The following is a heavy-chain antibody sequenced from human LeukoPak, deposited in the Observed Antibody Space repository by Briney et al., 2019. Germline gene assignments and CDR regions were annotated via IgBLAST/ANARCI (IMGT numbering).Heavy chain of an antibody. J-gene: IGHJ5*02. Sequence: ASVKVSCKASGYTFTGYYMHWVRQAPGQGPEWMGWINPNSGGTNYAQKFQGRVTMTRDTSISTAYMELSRLRSDDTAVYYCARVRWLRRGDWFDPWGQGTLVTVSS. D-gene: IGHD6-19*01. CDR2: INPNSGGT. CDR1: GYTFTGYY. V-gene: IGHV1-2*02. CDR3: ARVRWLRRGDWFDP.